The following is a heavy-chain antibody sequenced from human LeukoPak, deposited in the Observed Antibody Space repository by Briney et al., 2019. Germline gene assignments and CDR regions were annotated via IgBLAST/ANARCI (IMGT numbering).Heavy chain of an antibody. CDR3: AYGARAVAGRSYYYDYGMDV. V-gene: IGHV4-34*01. J-gene: IGHJ6*04. Sequence: SETLSLTCAVYGWSFSGYDWSWIRQPPGKGLEWIGEINHSGSTNYNPSLESRLTISVDTSKNQFSVKLSSVTAADTAVYYCAYGARAVAGRSYYYDYGMDVWGKGTTVTVSS. CDR1: GWSFSGYD. CDR2: INHSGST. D-gene: IGHD6-19*01.